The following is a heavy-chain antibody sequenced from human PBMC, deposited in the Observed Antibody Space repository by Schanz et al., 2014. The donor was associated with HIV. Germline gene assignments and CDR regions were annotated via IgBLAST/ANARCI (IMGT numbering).Heavy chain of an antibody. Sequence: EVKLVESGGGSVQPGRSLRLSCEASGFTFHDYAMHWLRQAPGQGLEWVSGINWNSGNIGYADSVKGRFTISRDNAKNSLYLQMNSLRAEDTALYHCARSSSGSGTWPPRYWGQGTLVIVSS. CDR2: INWNSGNI. CDR3: ARSSSGSGTWPPRY. D-gene: IGHD6-6*01. CDR1: GFTFHDYA. V-gene: IGHV3-9*01. J-gene: IGHJ4*02.